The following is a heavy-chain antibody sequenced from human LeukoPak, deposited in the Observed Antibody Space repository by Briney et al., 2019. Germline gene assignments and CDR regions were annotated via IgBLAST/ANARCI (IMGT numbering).Heavy chain of an antibody. CDR3: ARGAGYSSSWLLA. Sequence: SETLSLTCTVSGGSISSSTYYWGWIRQPPGKGLEWVGTIYYSGSTYYNPSLKSRVTISVDTSKNQFSLKLSSVTAADTAVYYCARGAGYSSSWLLAWGQGTLVTVSS. J-gene: IGHJ4*02. CDR1: GGSISSSTYY. CDR2: IYYSGST. V-gene: IGHV4-39*07. D-gene: IGHD6-13*01.